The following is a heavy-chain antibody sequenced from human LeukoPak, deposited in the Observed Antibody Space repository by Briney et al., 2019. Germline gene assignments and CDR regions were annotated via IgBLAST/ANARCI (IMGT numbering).Heavy chain of an antibody. J-gene: IGHJ6*04. V-gene: IGHV3-23*01. D-gene: IGHD2-21*01. CDR1: GFTFSTYA. Sequence: PGGSLRLSRAASGFTFSTYAMAWVRQAPGKGLEWVSAIRDSGTTTFYEDSVKGRFAISRDNSRDTLFLQMNSLRADDTAVYYCARPGCGGNCYYRMDVWGKGTAVTVSS. CDR2: IRDSGTTT. CDR3: ARPGCGGNCYYRMDV.